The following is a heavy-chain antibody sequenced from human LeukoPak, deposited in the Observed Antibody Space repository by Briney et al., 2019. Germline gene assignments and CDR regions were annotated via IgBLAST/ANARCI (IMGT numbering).Heavy chain of an antibody. Sequence: PGGSLRLSCAASGFTFSSYSMNWVRQAPGKGLEWVSSISSSSSYIYYADSVKGRFTISRNNAKNSLYLQTNSLRAEDTAVYYCARDGGSYYFDYWGQGTLVTVSS. D-gene: IGHD1-26*01. V-gene: IGHV3-21*01. CDR2: ISSSSSYI. CDR3: ARDGGSYYFDY. J-gene: IGHJ4*02. CDR1: GFTFSSYS.